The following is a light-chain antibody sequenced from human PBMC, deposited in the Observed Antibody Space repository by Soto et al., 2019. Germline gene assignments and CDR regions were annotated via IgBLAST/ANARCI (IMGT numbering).Light chain of an antibody. CDR1: STDFVSYNR. V-gene: IGLV2-11*01. CDR2: DVS. J-gene: IGLJ3*02. CDR3: CSYADIYTRV. Sequence: QSALTQPPSVSGSPGQSVTISCTGTSTDFVSYNRVSWYQQPPGTAPKLIIYDVSKRPSGVPDRFSGSKSDNTASLTISGLQAEDEADYYCCSYADIYTRVFGGGTQLTVL.